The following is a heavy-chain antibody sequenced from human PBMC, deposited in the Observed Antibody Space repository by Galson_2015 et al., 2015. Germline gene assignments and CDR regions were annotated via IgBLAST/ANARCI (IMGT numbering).Heavy chain of an antibody. V-gene: IGHV3-48*03. D-gene: IGHD3-22*01. CDR2: INIVGTTK. CDR3: ARTFYDESGGYFERTDAFDI. Sequence: SLRLSCAVSGFPFSHFEMNWVRQAPGKGLEWISDINIVGTTKLYADSVKGRFTISRDNAKNLLYLHMNSLRAEDTALYYCARTFYDESGGYFERTDAFDIWGQGTLVTVSA. CDR1: GFPFSHFE. J-gene: IGHJ3*02.